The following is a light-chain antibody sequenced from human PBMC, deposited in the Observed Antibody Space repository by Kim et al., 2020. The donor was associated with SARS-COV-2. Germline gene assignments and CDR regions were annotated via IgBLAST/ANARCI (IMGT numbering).Light chain of an antibody. V-gene: IGLV1-51*01. CDR1: SSNIGNNY. CDR3: GTWDSSLSAGV. J-gene: IGLJ1*01. Sequence: GQKVTNSCSGASSNIGNNYVSWYQHLPGTAPKLLIYDNNKRPSGIPDRFSGSKSGTSATLGITGLQTGDEADYYCGTWDSSLSAGVFGTGTKVTVL. CDR2: DNN.